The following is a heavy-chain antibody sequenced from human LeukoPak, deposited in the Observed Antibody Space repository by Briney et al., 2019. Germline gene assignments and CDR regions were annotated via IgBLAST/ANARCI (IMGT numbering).Heavy chain of an antibody. Sequence: SETLSLTCTVSGGSISSYYWSWIRQPPGKGLEWIGYIYYSGSTNYNPSLTSRVTISVDTSKNQFSLKLSSVTAADTAVYYCARLTYYYGSGIEDGDYWGQGTLVTVSS. CDR1: GGSISSYY. CDR3: ARLTYYYGSGIEDGDY. D-gene: IGHD3-10*01. V-gene: IGHV4-59*01. J-gene: IGHJ4*02. CDR2: IYYSGST.